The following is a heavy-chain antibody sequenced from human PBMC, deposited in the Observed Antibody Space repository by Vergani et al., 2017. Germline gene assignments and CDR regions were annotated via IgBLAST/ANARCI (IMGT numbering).Heavy chain of an antibody. CDR2: IGYDGRIK. D-gene: IGHD1-26*01. Sequence: QVQLVETGGGVVQPGGSLRLYCATSGFSFNTYGAHWVRQAPGKGLEWVAFIGYDGRIKYNVDSVKGRFTISRDTSKKTLSLQMRSLRADDTAVYYCARYLGARDSYYYYYIDVWGKGTTVTVSS. J-gene: IGHJ6*03. CDR3: ARYLGARDSYYYYYIDV. CDR1: GFSFNTYG. V-gene: IGHV3-30*02.